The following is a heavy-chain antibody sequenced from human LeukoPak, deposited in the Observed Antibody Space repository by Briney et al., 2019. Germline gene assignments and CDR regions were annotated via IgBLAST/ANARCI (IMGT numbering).Heavy chain of an antibody. J-gene: IGHJ4*02. D-gene: IGHD3-9*01. CDR1: GGSISSYY. Sequence: PSETLSLTCTVSGGSISSYYWSWIRQPPGKGLEWIGYIYYSGSTNYNPSLKSRVTISVDTSKNQFSLKLSSVTAADTAVYYCARSDYDILTGYYKGRFDYWGQGTLVTVSS. CDR2: IYYSGST. CDR3: ARSDYDILTGYYKGRFDY. V-gene: IGHV4-59*01.